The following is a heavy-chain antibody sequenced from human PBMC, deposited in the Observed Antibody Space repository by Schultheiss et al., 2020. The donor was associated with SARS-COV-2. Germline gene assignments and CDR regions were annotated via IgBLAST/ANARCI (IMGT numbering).Heavy chain of an antibody. J-gene: IGHJ6*02. CDR3: ARGGGMRGYYYYGMDV. V-gene: IGHV4-34*01. CDR1: GGSISSYY. D-gene: IGHD3-16*01. CDR2: INHSGST. Sequence: SETLSLTCTVSGGSISSYYWSWIRQPPGKGLEWIGEINHSGSTNYNPSLKSRVTISVDTSKNQFSLKLSSVTAADTAVYYCARGGGMRGYYYYGMDVWGQGTTVTVSS.